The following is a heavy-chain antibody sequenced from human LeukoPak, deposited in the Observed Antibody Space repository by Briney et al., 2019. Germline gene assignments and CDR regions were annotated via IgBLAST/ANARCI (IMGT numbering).Heavy chain of an antibody. CDR3: ARGGYSNANKFYYYGMDV. Sequence: TGGSLRLSCAASGFIFSNYEMNWVRQAPGKGLEWGSYISNSGSTIYYADSVKGRFTISRDNAKNSLYLQMNSLRAEDTAVYYCARGGYSNANKFYYYGMDVWGQGTTVTV. V-gene: IGHV3-48*03. D-gene: IGHD4-11*01. CDR1: GFIFSNYE. CDR2: ISNSGSTI. J-gene: IGHJ6*02.